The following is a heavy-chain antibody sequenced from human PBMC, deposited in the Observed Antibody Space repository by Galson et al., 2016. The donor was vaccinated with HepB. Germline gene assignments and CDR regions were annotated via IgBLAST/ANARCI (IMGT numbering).Heavy chain of an antibody. V-gene: IGHV4-34*01. D-gene: IGHD6-19*01. CDR2: IHHSGST. CDR1: GGSFSGYN. Sequence: SETLSLTCAVYGGSFSGYNWTWIRQPPGKGLEWIREIHHSGSTIYNPSLKSRVTTSVDSSKNQLSLSLRSVTAADTAVYYCARPRSGPVGGNYYMDVWGQGTTVTISS. J-gene: IGHJ6*02. CDR3: ARPRSGPVGGNYYMDV.